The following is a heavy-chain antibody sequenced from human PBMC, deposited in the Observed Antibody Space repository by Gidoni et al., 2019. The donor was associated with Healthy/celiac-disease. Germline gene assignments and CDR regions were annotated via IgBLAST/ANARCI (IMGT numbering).Heavy chain of an antibody. CDR3: ASDSSGYYLGY. Sequence: RFTISRDNAKNTLYLQMNSLRAEDTAVYYCASDSSGYYLGYWGQGTLVTVSS. D-gene: IGHD3-22*01. J-gene: IGHJ4*02. V-gene: IGHV3-74*01.